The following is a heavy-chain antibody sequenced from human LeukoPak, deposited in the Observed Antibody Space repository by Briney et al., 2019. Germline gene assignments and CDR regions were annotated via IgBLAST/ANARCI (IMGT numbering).Heavy chain of an antibody. CDR1: GGSISSYY. Sequence: SETLSLTCTVSGGSISSYYWSRTRQPPGKGLEWIGYIYYSGSTNYNPSLKSRVTISVDTSKNQFSLKLSSVTAADTAVYYCARVWFGEFNWFDPWGQGTLVTVSS. CDR3: ARVWFGEFNWFDP. CDR2: IYYSGST. J-gene: IGHJ5*02. V-gene: IGHV4-59*01. D-gene: IGHD3-10*01.